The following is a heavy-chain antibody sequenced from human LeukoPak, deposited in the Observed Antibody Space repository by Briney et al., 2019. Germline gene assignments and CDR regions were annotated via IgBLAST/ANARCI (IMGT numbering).Heavy chain of an antibody. CDR3: AKDRSSITSCSNY. Sequence: GGSLRLSCAASGFTFSSYGMHWVRQAPGKGLVWVSGISGSGDNTYYADSAKGRFTISRDNSKNTLFLQMNSLRAEDTAVYYCAKDRSSITSCSNYWGQGTLVTVSS. J-gene: IGHJ4*02. D-gene: IGHD2-2*01. CDR2: ISGSGDNT. V-gene: IGHV3-23*01. CDR1: GFTFSSYG.